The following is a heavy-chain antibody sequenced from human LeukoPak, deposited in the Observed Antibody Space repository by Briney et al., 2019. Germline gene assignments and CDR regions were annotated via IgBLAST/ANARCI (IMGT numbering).Heavy chain of an antibody. V-gene: IGHV3-23*01. CDR3: AKDVGKWESLHFFDY. Sequence: GGSLRLSCAASGFTFSSYWMNWARQAPGKGLEWISGISGSGASTYYADSVKGRFTISRDDSRNTLYLQMNSLRGDDTAVYCCAKDVGKWESLHFFDYWGQGTLVTVSS. CDR1: GFTFSSYW. CDR2: ISGSGAST. D-gene: IGHD1-26*01. J-gene: IGHJ4*02.